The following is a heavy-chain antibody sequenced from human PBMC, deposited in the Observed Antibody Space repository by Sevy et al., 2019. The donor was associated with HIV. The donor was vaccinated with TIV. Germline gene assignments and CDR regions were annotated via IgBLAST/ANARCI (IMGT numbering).Heavy chain of an antibody. D-gene: IGHD2-2*01. CDR3: AREGDTVLVPTAVDAFDF. Sequence: GGSLRLTCAASGFTFSNYWMHWGRQAPGKGLVWVSRIKTDGSNRDSADSVKGRFFISKDNAKNLLYLQMNSLRAEDTDVYYCAREGDTVLVPTAVDAFDFWAQGTMVTVSS. CDR1: GFTFSNYW. J-gene: IGHJ3*01. V-gene: IGHV3-74*01. CDR2: IKTDGSNR.